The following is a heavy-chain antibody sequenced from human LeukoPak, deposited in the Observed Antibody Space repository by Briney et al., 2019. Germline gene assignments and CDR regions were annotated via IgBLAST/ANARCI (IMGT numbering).Heavy chain of an antibody. D-gene: IGHD3-10*01. CDR2: INSDGSST. V-gene: IGHV3-74*01. J-gene: IGHJ4*02. CDR3: ARGGWFIVDY. Sequence: PGRSLRLSYAASGFTFDDYAMHWVRQAPGKGLEWVSRINSDGSSTSYADSVKGRFTISRDNAKNTLYLQMNSLRAEDTAVYYCARGGWFIVDYWGQGTLVTVSS. CDR1: GFTFDDYA.